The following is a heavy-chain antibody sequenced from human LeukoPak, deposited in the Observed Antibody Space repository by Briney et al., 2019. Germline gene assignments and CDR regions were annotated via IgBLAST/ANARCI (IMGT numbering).Heavy chain of an antibody. Sequence: GGSLRLSCAASGFTFSSYAMSWVRQAPGKGLEWVSAISGSGGSTYYADSVKGRFTISRDNSKNTLYLQMNSLRAEDTAVYYCAKDRYEGYCSSTSCYTGFDYWGQGTLVTVSS. CDR1: GFTFSSYA. V-gene: IGHV3-23*01. CDR2: ISGSGGST. D-gene: IGHD2-2*02. J-gene: IGHJ4*02. CDR3: AKDRYEGYCSSTSCYTGFDY.